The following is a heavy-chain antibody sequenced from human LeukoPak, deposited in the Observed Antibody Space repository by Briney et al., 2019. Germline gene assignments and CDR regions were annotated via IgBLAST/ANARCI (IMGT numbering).Heavy chain of an antibody. D-gene: IGHD6-13*01. Sequence: GGSLRLSCVASGFTFSSYAMSWVRQGPGKGLEWVSAITDSGGDTYHTDSVKGRFTISRDNSKNTLYLQMNSLRAEDTAVYYCATRPGGIAAAGRYWGQGTLVTVSS. CDR2: ITDSGGDT. CDR3: ATRPGGIAAAGRY. CDR1: GFTFSSYA. V-gene: IGHV3-23*01. J-gene: IGHJ4*02.